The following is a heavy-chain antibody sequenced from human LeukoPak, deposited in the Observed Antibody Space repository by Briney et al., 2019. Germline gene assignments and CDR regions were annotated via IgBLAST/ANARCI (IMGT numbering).Heavy chain of an antibody. D-gene: IGHD6-13*01. V-gene: IGHV3-23*01. CDR3: AKADSISWFASVGY. Sequence: GGSLRLSCAASGFTFTSYAMSWVRQAPGKGLEWVSAISGGGGSTYYADSVKGRFTISGDNSKNALYLQMNSLRAEDTAVYYCAKADSISWFASVGYWGQGTLVTVSS. CDR1: GFTFTSYA. CDR2: ISGGGGST. J-gene: IGHJ4*02.